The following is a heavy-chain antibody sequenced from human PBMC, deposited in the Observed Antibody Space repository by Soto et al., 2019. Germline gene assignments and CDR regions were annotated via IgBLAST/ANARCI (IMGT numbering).Heavy chain of an antibody. D-gene: IGHD4-17*01. CDR3: MTSVTTHDY. CDR1: GFTLSSYW. J-gene: IGHJ4*02. V-gene: IGHV3-7*01. CDR2: IKQDGSQK. Sequence: EVQLVESGGGLVHPGGSLRLSCAASGFTLSSYWMNWVRLAPGKGLEWVANIKQDGSQKNYVDSVKGRFTISRDNAKNSLYLQMSSLRAEDTAVYYCMTSVTTHDYWGQGTLVTVSS.